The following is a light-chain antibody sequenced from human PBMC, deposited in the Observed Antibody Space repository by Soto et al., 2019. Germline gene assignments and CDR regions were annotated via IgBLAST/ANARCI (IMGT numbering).Light chain of an antibody. CDR1: SGHSSYI. CDR2: AESSGRY. V-gene: IGLV4-60*03. J-gene: IGLJ2*01. Sequence: QLVLTQSSSASASLGSSVKLTCTLSSGHSSYIIAWHQQQPGKAPRYLMNAESSGRYNKGNGVPERFSGSSSGADCYLAISNLQSEDEAHYYCETWDTTSAIFGGGTKLTVL. CDR3: ETWDTTSAI.